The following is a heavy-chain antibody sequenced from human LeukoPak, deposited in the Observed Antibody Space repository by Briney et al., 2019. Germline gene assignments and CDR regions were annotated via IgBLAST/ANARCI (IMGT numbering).Heavy chain of an antibody. CDR1: GFTFSSYW. Sequence: GGSLRLSCAASGFTFSSYWMSWVRQAPGKGLEWVANIKQDGSEKYYVDSVKGRFTISRDNAKNSLYLQMNSLRAEDTAVYYCARAVIGYYYYYYYMDVWGKGTTVTVSS. CDR3: ARAVIGYYYYYYYMDV. J-gene: IGHJ6*03. D-gene: IGHD3-16*02. CDR2: IKQDGSEK. V-gene: IGHV3-7*01.